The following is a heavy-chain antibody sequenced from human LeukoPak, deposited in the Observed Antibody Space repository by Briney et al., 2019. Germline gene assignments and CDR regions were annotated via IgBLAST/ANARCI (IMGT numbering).Heavy chain of an antibody. J-gene: IGHJ4*02. CDR2: ISAYNGNT. V-gene: IGHV1-18*01. Sequence: ASVKVSCKASGYTFTSYAMNWVRQAPGQGLEWMGWISAYNGNTNYAQKLQGRVTMTTDTSTSTAYMELRSLRSDDTAVYYCARHFSPRTRGPLGYWGQGTLVTVSS. CDR3: ARHFSPRTRGPLGY. D-gene: IGHD3/OR15-3a*01. CDR1: GYTFTSYA.